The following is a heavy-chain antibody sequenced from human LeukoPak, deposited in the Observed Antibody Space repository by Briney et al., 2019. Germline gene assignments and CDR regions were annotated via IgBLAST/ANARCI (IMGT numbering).Heavy chain of an antibody. CDR3: ARVRTGTTVYMDV. CDR1: GYTFTGYY. J-gene: IGHJ6*03. D-gene: IGHD1-7*01. CDR2: INPNSGGT. Sequence: GASVKVSCKASGYTFTGYYMHWVRQAPGQGLEWMGWINPNSGGTNYAQKFQGRVTMTRDTSISTAYMELSRLRSDDTAVYYRARVRTGTTVYMDVWGKGTTVTVSS. V-gene: IGHV1-2*02.